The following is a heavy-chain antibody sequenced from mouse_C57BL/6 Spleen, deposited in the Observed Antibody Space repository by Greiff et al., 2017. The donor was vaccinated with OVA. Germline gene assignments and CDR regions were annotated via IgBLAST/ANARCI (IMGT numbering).Heavy chain of an antibody. V-gene: IGHV1-66*01. Sequence: QVQLKQSGPELVKPGASVKLSCKASGYSFTSYYIHWVKQRPGQGLEWIGWIYPGSGNTKYNEKFKGKATLTADTSSSTAYMQLSSLTSEDSAVYDCARYYTNYEDYFDYWGQGTTLTVSS. CDR1: GYSFTSYY. D-gene: IGHD2-5*01. CDR3: ARYYTNYEDYFDY. CDR2: IYPGSGNT. J-gene: IGHJ2*01.